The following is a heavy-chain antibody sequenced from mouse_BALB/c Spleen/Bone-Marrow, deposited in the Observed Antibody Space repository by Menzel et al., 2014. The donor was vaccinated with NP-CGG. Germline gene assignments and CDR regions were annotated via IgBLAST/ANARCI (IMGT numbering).Heavy chain of an antibody. Sequence: EVKLMESGAELVKPGASVKLSCTASGFNIKDIYMHWVKQRPELGLEWIGRIDPANGNTKYDPKFQGRATITADTSSNTAYLHLSSLTSEDTAVYYCARGLPYYPMDYWGQGTSVTVSS. CDR3: ARGLPYYPMDY. CDR2: IDPANGNT. D-gene: IGHD3-1*01. J-gene: IGHJ4*01. CDR1: GFNIKDIY. V-gene: IGHV14-3*02.